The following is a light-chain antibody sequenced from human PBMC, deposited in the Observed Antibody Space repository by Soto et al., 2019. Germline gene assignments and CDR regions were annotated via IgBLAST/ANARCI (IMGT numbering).Light chain of an antibody. Sequence: QAVVTQEPWFSVSPGGTVTLTCGLSSGSVSTSSYPTWYQQTPGQAPRTLIYSTNTRSSGVPDRFSGSILGNKAALTITGAQADDESDYYCVLYTCTWVFGGGTKLTVL. CDR3: VLYTCTWV. J-gene: IGLJ3*02. V-gene: IGLV8-61*01. CDR1: SGSVSTSSY. CDR2: STN.